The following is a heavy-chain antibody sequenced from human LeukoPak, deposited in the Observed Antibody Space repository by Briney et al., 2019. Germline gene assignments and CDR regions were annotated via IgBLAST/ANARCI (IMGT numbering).Heavy chain of an antibody. CDR2: IYYSGST. Sequence: PSETLSLTCTVSGGSISSSSYYWGWIRQPPGKGLEWIGSIYYSGSTYYNPSLKSRVTISVDTSKNQFSLKLSSVTAADTAVYYCARPLDYDSSMDVWGKGTTVTVSS. D-gene: IGHD3-22*01. V-gene: IGHV4-39*01. CDR1: GGSISSSSYY. CDR3: ARPLDYDSSMDV. J-gene: IGHJ6*03.